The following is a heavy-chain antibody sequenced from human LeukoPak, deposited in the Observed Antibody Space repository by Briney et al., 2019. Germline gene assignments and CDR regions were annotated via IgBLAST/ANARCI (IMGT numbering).Heavy chain of an antibody. Sequence: GRSLRLSCAASGFTFSSYAMHWVRQAPGKGLEWVAVISYDGSNKYYADSVKGRFTISRDNSKNTLYLQMNSLRAEDTAVYYCASHTTYSRQFDYWGQGTLVTVSS. CDR1: GFTFSSYA. CDR3: ASHTTYSRQFDY. J-gene: IGHJ4*02. CDR2: ISYDGSNK. V-gene: IGHV3-30-3*01. D-gene: IGHD6-13*01.